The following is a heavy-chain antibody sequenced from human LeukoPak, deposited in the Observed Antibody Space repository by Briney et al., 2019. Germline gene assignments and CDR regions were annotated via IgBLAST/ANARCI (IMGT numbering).Heavy chain of an antibody. Sequence: SETLSLTCAVYGVSFSGYYWSWIRQPPGKGLEWIGEINHSGSTNYNPSLKSRVTISVDTSKNQFSLKLSSVTAADTAVYYCARGMFPHDVWGQGTTVTVSS. CDR3: ARGMFPHDV. CDR1: GVSFSGYY. D-gene: IGHD3-10*02. J-gene: IGHJ6*02. CDR2: INHSGST. V-gene: IGHV4-34*01.